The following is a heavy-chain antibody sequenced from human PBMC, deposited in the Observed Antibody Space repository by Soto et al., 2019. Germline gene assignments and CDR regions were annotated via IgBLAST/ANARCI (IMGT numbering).Heavy chain of an antibody. Sequence: SQTLSLTWTVSGDSARSGSRYWIWSRQPPGKGLEWIGYIYYTGRTSYNPSLKSRVTISIDPSKNHFALNLTSVTAADTAIYYCARESTAFVFDYWGQGALVTVP. CDR3: ARESTAFVFDY. D-gene: IGHD2-2*01. CDR1: GDSARSGSRY. CDR2: IYYTGRT. V-gene: IGHV4-61*03. J-gene: IGHJ4*02.